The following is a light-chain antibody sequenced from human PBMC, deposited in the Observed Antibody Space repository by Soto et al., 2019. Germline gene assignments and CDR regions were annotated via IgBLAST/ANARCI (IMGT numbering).Light chain of an antibody. V-gene: IGLV2-14*01. CDR2: EVS. CDR1: SSDVGGYNY. CDR3: GSYTSSSTLV. Sequence: QSALTQPASVSGSPGQSITISCTGTSSDVGGYNYVSWYQQHPGKAPKLMIYEVSNRPSGVSNRFSGSKSGNPASLTISGLQAEDEADYYCGSYTSSSTLVFGGGTKLTVL. J-gene: IGLJ2*01.